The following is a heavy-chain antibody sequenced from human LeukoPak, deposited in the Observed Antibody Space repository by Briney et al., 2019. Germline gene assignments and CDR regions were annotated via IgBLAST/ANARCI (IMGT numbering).Heavy chain of an antibody. CDR3: ARHSTRGLSGMDV. J-gene: IGHJ6*02. Sequence: GWSLKLSCAAPRFTFISYGMHSVRQAPGKGLDWLGVIWYDGNKKYYADSGKNRFPMYRDNSKNSLDLQMNSLRAEDTAVYYCARHSTRGLSGMDVWGQGTTVTVSS. CDR1: RFTFISYG. D-gene: IGHD2-21*01. V-gene: IGHV3-33*01. CDR2: IWYDGNKK.